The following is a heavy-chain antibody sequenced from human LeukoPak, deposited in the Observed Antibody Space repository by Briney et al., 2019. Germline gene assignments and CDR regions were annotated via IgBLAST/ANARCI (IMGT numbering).Heavy chain of an antibody. J-gene: IGHJ4*02. CDR1: GSTFRKFG. CDR3: ARDLGGYSDY. V-gene: IGHV3-30*03. Sequence: GGTLRLSCAAAGSTFRKFGIHWVRQAPGKGLEWVAVISYDGKNIYYKDSVKGRFTISRDNSKNTVYLQMNTLRPADTAVYYCARDLGGYSDYWGQGSLVTVSS. D-gene: IGHD6-19*01. CDR2: ISYDGKNI.